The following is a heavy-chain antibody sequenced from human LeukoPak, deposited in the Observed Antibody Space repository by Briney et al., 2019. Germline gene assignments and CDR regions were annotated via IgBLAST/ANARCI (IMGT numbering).Heavy chain of an antibody. J-gene: IGHJ6*02. V-gene: IGHV4-31*03. Sequence: SETLSLTCTVSGGSISSGGYSSSWIRQHPGKGLEWIGYIYYSGSTYYNPSLKRRVTISVDTSKNQFSLKLSSVTAADTAVYYCARDYGDYLYGMDVWGQGTTVTVSS. CDR1: GGSISSGGYS. CDR3: ARDYGDYLYGMDV. CDR2: IYYSGST. D-gene: IGHD4-17*01.